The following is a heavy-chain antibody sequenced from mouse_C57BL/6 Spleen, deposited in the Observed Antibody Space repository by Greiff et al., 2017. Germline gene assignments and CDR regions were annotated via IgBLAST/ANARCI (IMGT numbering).Heavy chain of an antibody. CDR3: ARTDYGSSYPYYFDY. CDR1: GYTFPSYW. V-gene: IGHV1-55*01. CDR2: IYPGSGST. D-gene: IGHD1-1*01. J-gene: IGHJ2*01. Sequence: QVHVKQPGAELVKPGASVKMSCKASGYTFPSYWITWVKQRPGPGLEWIGDIYPGSGSTNYNEKFKSKATLTIDTSSSTAYMQLSSLTSEDSAVYYCARTDYGSSYPYYFDYWGQGTTLTVSS.